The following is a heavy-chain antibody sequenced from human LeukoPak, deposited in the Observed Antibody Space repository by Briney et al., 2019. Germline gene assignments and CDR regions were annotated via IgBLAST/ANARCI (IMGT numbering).Heavy chain of an antibody. CDR2: INPNSGGT. V-gene: IGHV1-2*02. CDR3: ARLSGITMIVVVMSDAFDI. D-gene: IGHD3-22*01. CDR1: GYTFTGYY. J-gene: IGHJ3*02. Sequence: GASMKVSCKASGYTFTGYYMHWVRQAPGQGLEWMGWINPNSGGTKYAQKFQGRVTMTRDTSISTAYMELSRLRSDDTAVYYCARLSGITMIVVVMSDAFDIWGQGTMVTVSS.